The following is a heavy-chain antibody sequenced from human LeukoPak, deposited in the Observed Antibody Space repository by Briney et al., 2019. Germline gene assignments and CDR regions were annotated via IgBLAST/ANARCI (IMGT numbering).Heavy chain of an antibody. CDR3: AKGEMVRGVIIGYYYYMDV. CDR1: GFTFSSYA. Sequence: GGSLRLSCAASGFTFSSYAMSWVRQAPGKGLEWVSSISGSGGSTYTADSVKGRFTISRDNSKNTLFLQMNILRAEDTAVYYCAKGEMVRGVIIGYYYYMDVWGKGTTVTVS. CDR2: ISGSGGST. J-gene: IGHJ6*03. V-gene: IGHV3-23*01. D-gene: IGHD3-10*01.